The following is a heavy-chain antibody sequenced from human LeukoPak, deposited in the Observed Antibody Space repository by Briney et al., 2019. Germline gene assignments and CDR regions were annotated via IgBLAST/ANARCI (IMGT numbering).Heavy chain of an antibody. CDR3: ARVEDHYDSRGYSAWDY. V-gene: IGHV3-74*01. J-gene: IGHJ4*02. D-gene: IGHD3-22*01. Sequence: GSLRLSCAASGFTFSSYWMHWVRQAPGKGLLWVSRINGDGSITSTADSVKGRFTISRDNAKNTLYLQLNSLRAEDTAIYYCARVEDHYDSRGYSAWDYWGQGTLVTVSS. CDR2: INGDGSIT. CDR1: GFTFSSYW.